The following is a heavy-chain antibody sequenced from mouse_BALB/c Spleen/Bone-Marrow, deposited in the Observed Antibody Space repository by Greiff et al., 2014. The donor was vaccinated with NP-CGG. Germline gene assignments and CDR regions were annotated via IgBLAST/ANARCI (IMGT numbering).Heavy chain of an antibody. CDR2: IDPANGNT. CDR3: AIYYGNYYAMDY. Sequence: EVKLMESGAELVKPGASVKLSCTASGFNIKDTYMHWVKQRPEQGLEWIGRIDPANGNTKYGPKFQGKATITADTSSNTAYLQLSILTSEDTAVYYCAIYYGNYYAMDYWGQGISVTVSS. V-gene: IGHV14-3*02. D-gene: IGHD2-1*01. CDR1: GFNIKDTY. J-gene: IGHJ4*01.